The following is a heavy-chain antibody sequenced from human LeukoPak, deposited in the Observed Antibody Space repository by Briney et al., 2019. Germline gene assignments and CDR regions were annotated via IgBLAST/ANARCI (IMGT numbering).Heavy chain of an antibody. D-gene: IGHD1-26*01. CDR3: VKDYQVGNSPAFGDY. J-gene: IGHJ4*02. CDR1: GFTFSSYG. Sequence: GGSLRLSCAASGFTFSSYGMHWVRQAPGKGLEWVAVISYDGSNKYYADSVKGRFTISRDNSRNTMYLQMNSLRVEDTAVYYCVKDYQVGNSPAFGDYWGQGTLVTISS. V-gene: IGHV3-30*18. CDR2: ISYDGSNK.